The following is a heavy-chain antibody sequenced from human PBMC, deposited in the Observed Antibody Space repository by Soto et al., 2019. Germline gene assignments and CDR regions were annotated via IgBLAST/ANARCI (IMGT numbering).Heavy chain of an antibody. D-gene: IGHD3-10*01. J-gene: IGHJ4*02. CDR3: ARSRASGSYYLLDY. V-gene: IGHV1-8*01. Sequence: ASVKVSRKGSGDSFITYDINWVRQATGHGREWMGWINPKRGNIGYAHRFQGRVTMTRDTAIRTAYMEVGTLRSDDTAVYYCARSRASGSYYLLDYWGQGILVTVSS. CDR1: GDSFITYD. CDR2: INPKRGNI.